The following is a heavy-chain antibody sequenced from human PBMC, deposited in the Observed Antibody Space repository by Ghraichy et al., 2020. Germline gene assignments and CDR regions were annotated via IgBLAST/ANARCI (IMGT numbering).Heavy chain of an antibody. CDR3: ARVGYSYGPALYYYYYYYMDV. Sequence: SETLSLTCTVSGGSISSYYWSWIRQPPGKGLEWIGYIYYSGSTNYNPSLKSRVTISVDTSKNQFSLKLSSVTAADTAVYYCARVGYSYGPALYYYYYYYMDVWGKGTTVTVSS. J-gene: IGHJ6*03. V-gene: IGHV4-59*01. CDR1: GGSISSYY. D-gene: IGHD5-18*01. CDR2: IYYSGST.